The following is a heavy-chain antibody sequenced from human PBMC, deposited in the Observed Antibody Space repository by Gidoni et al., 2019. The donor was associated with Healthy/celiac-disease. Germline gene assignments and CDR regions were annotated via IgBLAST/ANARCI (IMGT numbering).Heavy chain of an antibody. V-gene: IGHV4-31*03. Sequence: QLQLQESGNGLVTPSQTLSLTFTVSRGSISRCGYYWSWSRQHPGKRLEWIGYTFPSGSTYYNPALKSRVTISVDTSKNQFSLKLSSVTAADTAVDYWARGGYYYDSSGQDFDYWGQGTLVTVSS. CDR3: ARGGYYYDSSGQDFDY. CDR1: RGSISRCGYY. CDR2: TFPSGST. J-gene: IGHJ4*02. D-gene: IGHD3-22*01.